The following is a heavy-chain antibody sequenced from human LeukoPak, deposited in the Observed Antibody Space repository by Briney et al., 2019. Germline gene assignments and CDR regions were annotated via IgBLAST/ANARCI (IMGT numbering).Heavy chain of an antibody. CDR2: INPSGGST. D-gene: IGHD6-6*01. CDR1: GYTFTSYY. Sequence: AASVKVFCKASGYTFTSYYMHWVRQAPGQGLEWMGIINPSGGSTSYAQKFQGRVTMTRDTSISTAYMELSRLRSDDTAVYYCARAIPARREDYWGQGTLVTVSS. CDR3: ARAIPARREDY. J-gene: IGHJ4*02. V-gene: IGHV1-46*01.